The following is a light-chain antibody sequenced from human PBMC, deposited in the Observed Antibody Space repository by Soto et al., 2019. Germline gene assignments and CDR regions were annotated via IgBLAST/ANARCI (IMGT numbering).Light chain of an antibody. J-gene: IGKJ5*01. CDR3: QQRSNSPIT. V-gene: IGKV3-11*01. Sequence: EILMTQSPATLSLSPGEGATLSCRASQSVSSKVAWYQQKSGQAPRLLIYGASSRDTGIPTRFSGSGSGTDFTLTISRLEPEDFAVYYCQQRSNSPITFGQGTRLEIK. CDR2: GAS. CDR1: QSVSSK.